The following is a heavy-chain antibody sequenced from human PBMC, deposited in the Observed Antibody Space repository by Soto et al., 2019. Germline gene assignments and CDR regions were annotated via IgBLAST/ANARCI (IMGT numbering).Heavy chain of an antibody. Sequence: PDPLSLTCAGYGGHLDDSYWSRIRQPPGKGLEWIGEIKHSGSNNYNPSPKSRVTISVDTSKNQFSRKLSSVTAADTAGYYCAIGRMGYYYYYGMDFRSQGTKVTVFS. CDR2: IKHSGSN. V-gene: IGHV4-34*01. D-gene: IGHD2-15*01. CDR1: GGHLDDSY. J-gene: IGHJ6*02. CDR3: AIGRMGYYYYYGMDF.